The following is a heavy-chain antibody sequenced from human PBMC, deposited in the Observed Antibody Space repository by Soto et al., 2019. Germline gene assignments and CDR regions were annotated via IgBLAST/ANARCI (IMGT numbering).Heavy chain of an antibody. CDR3: ASRHSYSSSGRVDP. D-gene: IGHD6-13*01. Sequence: QLQLQESGPGLGKPSETLSLTCTVSGGAISSSSYYWGWIRQPPGKGLEWIGSIYYSGSTYYNPSLTSRVTISVDTSKNQFSLKLSSVTAADTAVYYCASRHSYSSSGRVDPWGQGTLITVS. CDR2: IYYSGST. CDR1: GGAISSSSYY. J-gene: IGHJ5*02. V-gene: IGHV4-39*01.